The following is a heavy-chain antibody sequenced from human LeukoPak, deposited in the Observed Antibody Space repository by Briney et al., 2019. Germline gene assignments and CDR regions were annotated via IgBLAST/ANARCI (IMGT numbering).Heavy chain of an antibody. CDR1: GGTFISYA. Sequence: SMKVSCKASGGTFISYAISWVRQAPGQGLEWMGGIIPIFGTANYAQKFQGRVTITADESTSTAYMELSSLRSEDTAVYYCARGVADGSSWYVGIDWGQGTLVTVSS. J-gene: IGHJ4*02. V-gene: IGHV1-69*13. D-gene: IGHD6-13*01. CDR3: ARGVADGSSWYVGID. CDR2: IIPIFGTA.